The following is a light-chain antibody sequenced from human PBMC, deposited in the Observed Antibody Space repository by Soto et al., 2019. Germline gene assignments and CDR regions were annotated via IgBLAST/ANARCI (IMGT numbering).Light chain of an antibody. J-gene: IGKJ2*01. CDR3: QQSYITPYT. CDR1: QSISVH. V-gene: IGKV1-39*01. CDR2: AAS. Sequence: DIQMTQSPSSLSASVGDTVTVTCRASQSISVHLNWHQQKPGKVPKLLIYAASNLQSGVPSSFSGSGSETDFALTISSLQPEDFATYYCQQSYITPYTFGQGTKLQIK.